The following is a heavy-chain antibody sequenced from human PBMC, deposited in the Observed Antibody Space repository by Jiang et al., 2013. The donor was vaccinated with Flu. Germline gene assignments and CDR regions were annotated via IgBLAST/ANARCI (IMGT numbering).Heavy chain of an antibody. Sequence: SGAEVKKPGSSVKVSCKASGGTFSSYGISWVRQAPGQGLEWMGKIIPIVGRTNYAEKFQGRVTITADKSTSTSYMELSSLRSEDTAVYYCVYVVVAARPAYDVLDMWGQGTMVTVSA. J-gene: IGHJ3*02. CDR3: VYVVVAARPAYDVLDM. CDR1: GGTFSSYG. D-gene: IGHD2-15*01. V-gene: IGHV1-69*04. CDR2: IIPIVGRT.